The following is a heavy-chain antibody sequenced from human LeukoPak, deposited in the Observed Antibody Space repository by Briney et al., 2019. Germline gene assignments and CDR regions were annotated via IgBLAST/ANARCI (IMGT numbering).Heavy chain of an antibody. CDR3: ARHRDCSSTSCYTPNDAFDI. CDR1: GYSFSSYW. D-gene: IGHD2-2*02. J-gene: IGHJ3*02. CDR2: IYPGDSDT. Sequence: GESLNVSCKGSGYSFSSYWIGWVRQMPGKGLEWMGIIYPGDSDTRYSPSFQGQVTISADKSISTAYLQWSGLKASDTAMYYCARHRDCSSTSCYTPNDAFDIWGQGTMVTVSS. V-gene: IGHV5-51*01.